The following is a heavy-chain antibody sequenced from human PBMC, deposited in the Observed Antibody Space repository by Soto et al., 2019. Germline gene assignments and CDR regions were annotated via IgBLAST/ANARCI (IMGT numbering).Heavy chain of an antibody. V-gene: IGHV3-21*01. CDR3: ARDKQWLVRGYYYGMDV. J-gene: IGHJ6*02. CDR2: ISSSSSYI. CDR1: GFTCSIYS. Sequence: EVQLVESGGGLVKPGGSLRLSCAASGFTCSIYSMNWVRQAPGKWLEGVSSISSSSSYIYYADSVKGRFTIARDNAKNSLYLQMNSLRAEDTAVYYCARDKQWLVRGYYYGMDVWGQGNTVTVSS. D-gene: IGHD6-19*01.